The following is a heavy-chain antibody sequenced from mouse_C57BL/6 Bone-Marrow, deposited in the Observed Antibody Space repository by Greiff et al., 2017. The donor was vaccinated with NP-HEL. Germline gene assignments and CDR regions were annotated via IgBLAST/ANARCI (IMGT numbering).Heavy chain of an antibody. CDR2: IDPENGDT. CDR1: GFNIKDDY. J-gene: IGHJ3*01. V-gene: IGHV14-4*01. CDR3: TTHDGYYWFAY. Sequence: EVQLQQSGAELVRPGASVKLSCTASGFNIKDDYMHWVKQRPEQGLEWIGWIDPENGDTEYASKFQGKATITADTSSNTAYLQLSSLTSEDTAVYYCTTHDGYYWFAYWGQGTLVTVSA. D-gene: IGHD2-3*01.